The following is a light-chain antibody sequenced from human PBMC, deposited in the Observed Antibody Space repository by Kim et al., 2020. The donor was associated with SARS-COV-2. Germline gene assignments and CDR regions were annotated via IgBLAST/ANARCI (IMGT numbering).Light chain of an antibody. V-gene: IGKV3-20*01. CDR2: GAS. CDR3: QQYGSSPRT. J-gene: IGKJ2*01. Sequence: LAPGERATLTCRASQSVSSSYLDWCQQKPGQAPRLLIHGASSRATGIPDRFSGSGSGTDFSLTISRLEPEDFAVYYCQQYGSSPRTFGQGPKLEI. CDR1: QSVSSSY.